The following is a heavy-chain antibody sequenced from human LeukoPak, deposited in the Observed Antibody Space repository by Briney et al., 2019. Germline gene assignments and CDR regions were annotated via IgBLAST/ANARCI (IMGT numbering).Heavy chain of an antibody. D-gene: IGHD2-21*01. CDR1: GFTSSSYA. CDR2: ISDSGNT. V-gene: IGHV3-23*01. CDR3: AKAPVTTCRGAYCYPFDY. J-gene: IGHJ4*02. Sequence: GGSLRLSCAASGFTSSSYATSWVRQAPGKGLEWVSAISDSGNTYHADSVKGRFTISRDSSKNTLFLQMNRLRPEDAAVYYCAKAPVTTCRGAYCYPFDYWGQGTLVTVSS.